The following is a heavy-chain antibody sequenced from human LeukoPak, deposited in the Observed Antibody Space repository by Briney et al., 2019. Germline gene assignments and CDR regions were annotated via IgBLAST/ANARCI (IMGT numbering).Heavy chain of an antibody. CDR2: ISSSGSTI. CDR3: ARESPGATRDY. Sequence: GGSLRLSCAASGFTFSSYEMNWVRQAPGKGLEWVSYISSSGSTIYYADSVKGRFTSSRDNAKNSLYLQMDSLRAEDTAVYYCARESPGATRDYWGQGTLVTVSS. J-gene: IGHJ4*02. D-gene: IGHD1-26*01. CDR1: GFTFSSYE. V-gene: IGHV3-48*03.